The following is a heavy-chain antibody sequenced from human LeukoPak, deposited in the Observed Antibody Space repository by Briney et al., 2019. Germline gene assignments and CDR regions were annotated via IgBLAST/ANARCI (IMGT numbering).Heavy chain of an antibody. V-gene: IGHV4-61*02. D-gene: IGHD1-26*01. CDR3: ASSGSYSYYYYMDV. CDR1: GGSISSGSYY. J-gene: IGHJ6*03. Sequence: PSETLSLTCTVSGGSISSGSYYWSWIRQPAGKGLEWIGRIYTSGSTNYNPSLKSRVTISVDTSKNQFSLKLSSVTAADTDVYYCASSGSYSYYYYMDVWGKGTTVTVSS. CDR2: IYTSGST.